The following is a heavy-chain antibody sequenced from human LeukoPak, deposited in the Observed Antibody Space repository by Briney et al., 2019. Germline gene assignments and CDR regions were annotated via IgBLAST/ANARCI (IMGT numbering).Heavy chain of an antibody. J-gene: IGHJ4*02. Sequence: SETLSLTCTVSGGSISSGDYYWSWIRQPPGKGLEWIGYIYHTGSTYYNPSLKSRVTISVGRSKNQFSLKLSSVTAADTAVYYCASPLYSSSSGLGYWGQGTLVTVSS. CDR2: IYHTGST. CDR1: GGSISSGDYY. CDR3: ASPLYSSSSGLGY. D-gene: IGHD6-6*01. V-gene: IGHV4-30-2*01.